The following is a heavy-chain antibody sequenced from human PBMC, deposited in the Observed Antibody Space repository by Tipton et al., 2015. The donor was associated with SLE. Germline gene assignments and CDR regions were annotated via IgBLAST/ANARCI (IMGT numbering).Heavy chain of an antibody. J-gene: IGHJ2*01. V-gene: IGHV4-61*02. Sequence: TLSLTCTVSGGSISSDRYFWSWIRQPAGKGLEWIGRICASGATNYNPSFKSRLTISIDTPKNYFSLNLSSVTAADTAVYFCTRDPLAVGDGESPDLWGRGTLFTVSS. CDR1: GGSISSDRYF. CDR2: ICASGAT. D-gene: IGHD1-26*01. CDR3: TRDPLAVGDGESPDL.